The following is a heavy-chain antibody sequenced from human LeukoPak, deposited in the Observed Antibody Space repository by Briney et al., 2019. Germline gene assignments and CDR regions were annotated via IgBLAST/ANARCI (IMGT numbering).Heavy chain of an antibody. CDR2: ISGSGSSI. CDR3: ARDPDVIRGVSFDY. CDR1: GFTFSRFE. Sequence: PGGSLRLSCVASGFTFSRFEMNWVRQAPGKGLEWVSYISGSGSSIYYADSVKGRFTISRDNAKNSLYLQMNSLRGEDTAVYYCARDPDVIRGVSFDYWGQGTLVTVSS. D-gene: IGHD3-10*01. J-gene: IGHJ4*02. V-gene: IGHV3-48*03.